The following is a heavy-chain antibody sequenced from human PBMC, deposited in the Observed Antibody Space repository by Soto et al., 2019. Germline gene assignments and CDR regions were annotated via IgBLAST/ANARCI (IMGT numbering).Heavy chain of an antibody. D-gene: IGHD6-6*01. V-gene: IGHV4-34*01. Sequence: SETLSITCAVYGGSFSGYYWSWILQPPGKGLEWIGEINHSGSTNYNPSLKSRVTISVDTSKNQFSLKLSSVTAADTAVYYCARGVAPLYYYYYGMDVRAQRTTVTVSS. J-gene: IGHJ6*02. CDR1: GGSFSGYY. CDR2: INHSGST. CDR3: ARGVAPLYYYYYGMDV.